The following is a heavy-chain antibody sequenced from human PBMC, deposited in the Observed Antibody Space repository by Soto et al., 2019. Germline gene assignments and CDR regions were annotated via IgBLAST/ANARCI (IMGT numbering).Heavy chain of an antibody. Sequence: QGQLVQSGAEVKKPGSSVKVSCKASGGSFRTYAINWVRQAPGQGLEGRGGTIPMLAAPTYAQKFQGRLTITADESTTTVYMELSSLTSEDTAVYYCARVGPPSPSVIWFFDLWGRGTLVTVSS. V-gene: IGHV1-69*01. CDR2: TIPMLAAP. J-gene: IGHJ2*01. D-gene: IGHD2-21*01. CDR1: GGSFRTYA. CDR3: ARVGPPSPSVIWFFDL.